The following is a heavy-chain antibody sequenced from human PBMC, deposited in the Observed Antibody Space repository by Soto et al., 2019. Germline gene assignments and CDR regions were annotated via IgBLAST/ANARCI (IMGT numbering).Heavy chain of an antibody. CDR1: GGSFSGYY. CDR2: INHSGST. V-gene: IGHV4-34*01. CDR3: ARATGYYSSYYYYYMDV. J-gene: IGHJ6*03. D-gene: IGHD3-9*01. Sequence: LETLSLTCAVYGGSFSGYYWSWIRQPPGKGLEWIGEINHSGSTNYNPSLKSRVTISVDTSKNQFSLKLSSVTAADTAVYYCARATGYYSSYYYYYMDVWGKGTTVTVSS.